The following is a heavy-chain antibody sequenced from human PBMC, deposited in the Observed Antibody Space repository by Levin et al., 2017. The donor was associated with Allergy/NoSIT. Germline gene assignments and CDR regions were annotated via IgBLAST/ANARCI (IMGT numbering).Heavy chain of an antibody. CDR2: VSYSGKT. Sequence: SQTLSLTCHVSGGSISSGTYYWGWIRQPPGKGLEWIGSVSYSGKTDYNPSLKSRVTISVDTSKNQFSLKLRSVTAADTAVYYCARRGDPWGQGTLVTVSS. CDR3: ARRGDP. CDR1: GGSISSGTYY. J-gene: IGHJ5*02. V-gene: IGHV4-39*01.